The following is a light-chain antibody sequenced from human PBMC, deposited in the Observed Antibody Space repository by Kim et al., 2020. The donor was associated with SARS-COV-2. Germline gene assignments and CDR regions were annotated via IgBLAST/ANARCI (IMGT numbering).Light chain of an antibody. CDR2: AAS. V-gene: IGKV1-17*01. CDR1: QGIRNE. Sequence: ASVRDRVTIACRASQGIRNELGWYQQKPGKAPNRLIYAASSLQSGVPSRFSGSGSGTEFTLTISSLQPEDFATYYCLQHYDYPRTFGQGTKVDIK. J-gene: IGKJ1*01. CDR3: LQHYDYPRT.